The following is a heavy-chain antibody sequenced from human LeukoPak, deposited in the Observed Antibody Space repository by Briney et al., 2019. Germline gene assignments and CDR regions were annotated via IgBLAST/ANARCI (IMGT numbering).Heavy chain of an antibody. D-gene: IGHD6-13*01. CDR1: GYTFTGYY. CDR2: INPNSGGT. J-gene: IGHJ5*02. Sequence: GASVKVSCKASGYTFTGYYMHWVRQAPGQGLEWMGWINPNSGGTNYAQKFQGRVTMTRDTSISTAYMELSRLRSEDTAVYYCAREEEYSSSWYVWFDPWGQGTLVTVSS. CDR3: AREEEYSSSWYVWFDP. V-gene: IGHV1-2*02.